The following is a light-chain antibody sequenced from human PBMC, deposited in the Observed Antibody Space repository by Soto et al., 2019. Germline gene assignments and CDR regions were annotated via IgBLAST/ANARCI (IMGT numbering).Light chain of an antibody. Sequence: DIQMTQSPSSLSASVGDRVTITCRASQSIRSYLNWYQQKPGKAPKLLIYAASSLQSGVPSRFSGSGSGTDFTLTISSLQPEDFETYDCQQSYSTLVTFGTGTKVDS. V-gene: IGKV1-39*01. CDR3: QQSYSTLVT. CDR1: QSIRSY. CDR2: AAS. J-gene: IGKJ3*01.